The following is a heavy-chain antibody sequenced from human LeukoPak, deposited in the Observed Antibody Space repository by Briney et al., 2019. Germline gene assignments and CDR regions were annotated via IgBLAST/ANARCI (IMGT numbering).Heavy chain of an antibody. D-gene: IGHD3-22*01. CDR1: GYTFTGYH. CDR2: INPNSGGT. Sequence: ASVKVSCKASGYTFTGYHMHWVRQAPGQGLEWMGWINPNSGGTNYAQKFQGRVTMTRDTSITTAYMELSRPRSDDTALYYCARVDYYDFHFDYWGQGTLVTVSS. J-gene: IGHJ4*02. V-gene: IGHV1-2*02. CDR3: ARVDYYDFHFDY.